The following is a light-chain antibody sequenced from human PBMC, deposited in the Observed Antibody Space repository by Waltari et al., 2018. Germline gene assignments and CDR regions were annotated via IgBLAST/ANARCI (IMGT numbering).Light chain of an antibody. CDR2: VNSDGSH. Sequence: QLVLTQSPSASASLGASVKLTCTLSSGHSTNVIAWLQKRPEKGPRYLMKVNSDGSHNKGDEIPDGFSGASSGAGRYLTISSLQSEDEADYYCQTGGHGTWVFGGGTKLTVL. CDR1: SGHSTNV. J-gene: IGLJ3*02. CDR3: QTGGHGTWV. V-gene: IGLV4-69*01.